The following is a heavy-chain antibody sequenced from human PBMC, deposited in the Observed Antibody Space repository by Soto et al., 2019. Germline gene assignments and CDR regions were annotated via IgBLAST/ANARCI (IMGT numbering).Heavy chain of an antibody. J-gene: IGHJ2*01. CDR3: ARHVLWFGELYWYFDL. Sequence: QLQLQESGPGLVKPSETLSLTCTVSGGSISSSSYYWGWIRQPPGKGLEWIGSIYYSGSTYYNPSLKSRVTISVDTSKNQFSLKLSSVTTADTAVYYCARHVLWFGELYWYFDLWGRGTLVTVSS. D-gene: IGHD3-10*01. CDR2: IYYSGST. CDR1: GGSISSSSYY. V-gene: IGHV4-39*01.